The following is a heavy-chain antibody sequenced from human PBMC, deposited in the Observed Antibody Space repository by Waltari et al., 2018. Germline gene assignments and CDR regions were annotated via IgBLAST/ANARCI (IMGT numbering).Heavy chain of an antibody. CDR1: GGTFSSYT. CDR3: ASGRYGSGSYYSPAVGY. D-gene: IGHD3-10*01. CDR2: IIPILGIA. Sequence: QVQLVQSGAEVKKPGSSVKVSCKASGGTFSSYTISWVRQAPGQGLEWMGRIIPILGIANYAQKFQGRVTITADESTSTAYMELSSLRSEDTAVYYCASGRYGSGSYYSPAVGYWGQGTLVTVSS. V-gene: IGHV1-69*02. J-gene: IGHJ4*02.